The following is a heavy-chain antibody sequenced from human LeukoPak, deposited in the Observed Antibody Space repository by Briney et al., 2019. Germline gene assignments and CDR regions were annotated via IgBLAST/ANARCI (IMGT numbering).Heavy chain of an antibody. V-gene: IGHV1-18*01. Sequence: ASVKISCKASGYTFTSYGISWVRQAPGQGLEWMRWISAYNGNTNYAQKLQGRVTMTTDTSTSTAYMELSSLRSEDTAVYYCARRGSWYSSGPRYFDYWGQGTLVTVSS. D-gene: IGHD6-19*01. J-gene: IGHJ4*02. CDR3: ARRGSWYSSGPRYFDY. CDR1: GYTFTSYG. CDR2: ISAYNGNT.